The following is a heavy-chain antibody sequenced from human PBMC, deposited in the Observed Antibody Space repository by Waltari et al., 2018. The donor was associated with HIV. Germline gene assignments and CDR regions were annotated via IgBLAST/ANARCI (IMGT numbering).Heavy chain of an antibody. Sequence: EVQLVESGGGLVQPGGSLRLSCAASGFTLSDHYVDWVRQAPGNGLGWVGRSRSNANGYTTEYAASVEGRFSISRDEASNSAYLQMNSLKTEDTAVYFCGRGAAGSVSDYWGPGTLVTVSS. D-gene: IGHD2-15*01. CDR3: GRGAAGSVSDY. CDR2: SRSNANGYTT. J-gene: IGHJ4*02. V-gene: IGHV3-72*01. CDR1: GFTLSDHY.